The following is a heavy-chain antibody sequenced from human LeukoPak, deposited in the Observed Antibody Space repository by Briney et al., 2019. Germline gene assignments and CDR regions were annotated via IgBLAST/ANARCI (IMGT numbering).Heavy chain of an antibody. J-gene: IGHJ4*02. Sequence: GGSLGLSCAASGFAFSTYAMHWVRQAPGKGLEWVAVISFDGSAKYYADSVKGRFTISRDNSKNTLYLQMNGLRTEDTAMYYCTRRGGGYEFDYWGQGTLVTVSS. D-gene: IGHD5-12*01. CDR2: ISFDGSAK. CDR1: GFAFSTYA. V-gene: IGHV3-30-3*01. CDR3: TRRGGGYEFDY.